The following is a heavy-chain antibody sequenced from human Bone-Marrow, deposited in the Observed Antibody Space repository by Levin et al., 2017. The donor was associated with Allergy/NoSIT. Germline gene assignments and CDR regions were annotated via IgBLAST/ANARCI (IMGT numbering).Heavy chain of an antibody. CDR2: IDYSGGT. J-gene: IGHJ6*03. CDR1: GASVNSGSNY. V-gene: IGHV4-61*01. Sequence: SETLSLTCTVSGASVNSGSNYWSWIRQSPGKGLEWIGYIDYSGGTTYNPSLRSRVTISADTSKNQFSLNLRSVTAADTAVYYCWRDLDYYYYMDVWGKGTTVTVSS. CDR3: WRDLDYYYYMDV.